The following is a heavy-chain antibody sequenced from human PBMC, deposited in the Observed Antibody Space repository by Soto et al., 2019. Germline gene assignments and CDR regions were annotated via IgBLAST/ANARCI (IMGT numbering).Heavy chain of an antibody. V-gene: IGHV1-69*13. D-gene: IGHD2-2*01. Sequence: SVKVSCKASGGTFSSYAISWVRQAPGQGLEWMGGIIPIFGTANYAQKFQGRVTITADESTSTAYMELSSLRPEDTAVYYCARDLGIVVVPAAVYYYYYGMDVWGQGTTVTVSS. CDR2: IIPIFGTA. J-gene: IGHJ6*02. CDR1: GGTFSSYA. CDR3: ARDLGIVVVPAAVYYYYYGMDV.